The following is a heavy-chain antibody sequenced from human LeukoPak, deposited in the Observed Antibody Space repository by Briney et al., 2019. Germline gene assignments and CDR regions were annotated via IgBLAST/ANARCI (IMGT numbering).Heavy chain of an antibody. CDR2: IYHSGST. CDR3: ARGDYYDSSGYSFIAFDI. Sequence: SETLSLTCAVSGGSISSGGYSWSWIRQPPGTGLEWIGYIYHSGSTYYNPSLKSRVTISVDRSKNQFSLKLSSVTAADTAVYYCARGDYYDSSGYSFIAFDIWGQGTMVTVSS. V-gene: IGHV4-30-2*01. J-gene: IGHJ3*02. CDR1: GGSISSGGYS. D-gene: IGHD3-22*01.